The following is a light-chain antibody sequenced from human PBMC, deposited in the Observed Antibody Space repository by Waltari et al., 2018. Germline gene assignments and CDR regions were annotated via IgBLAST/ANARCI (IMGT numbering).Light chain of an antibody. V-gene: IGLV8-61*01. CDR3: VLYMGSGIWV. J-gene: IGLJ3*02. CDR1: SGSVSSTSY. CDR2: KIN. Sequence: QTVVTQEPSLSVSPGGTVTLTCALSSGSVSSTSYARWYQQTPGHAPRTLVYKINNRSSGVPDRFSGSMLGNKAALTITGAQAEDESDYYCVLYMGSGIWVFGGGTKLTVL.